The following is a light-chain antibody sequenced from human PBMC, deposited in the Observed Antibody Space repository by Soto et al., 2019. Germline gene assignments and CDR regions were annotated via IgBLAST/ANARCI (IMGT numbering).Light chain of an antibody. CDR3: MQGTHWPPYT. J-gene: IGKJ2*01. Sequence: DVVMTQSPLSLPVTLGQPASISCRSSQSLAYSDGNTYLNWFQQRPGQSPRHLIYKVSNRDSGVPDRFSGSGSGTDFTLKISRVEAVDVGVYYCMQGTHWPPYTFGQGTKLEIK. V-gene: IGKV2-30*01. CDR2: KVS. CDR1: QSLAYSDGNTY.